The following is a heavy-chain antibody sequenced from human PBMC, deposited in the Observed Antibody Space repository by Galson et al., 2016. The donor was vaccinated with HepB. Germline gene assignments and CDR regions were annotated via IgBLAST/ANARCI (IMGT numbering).Heavy chain of an antibody. J-gene: IGHJ4*02. CDR3: ARGGYSYGHHTKYYFDV. D-gene: IGHD5-18*01. Sequence: PALVKPTQTLTLTCTFSGFSLSNSGEGVAWIRQPPGKALEWLAILHWNDNQRYRPSLRSRLDISTDLSKNAVVLTMTNMGPADTGTYYCARGGYSYGHHTKYYFDVWGQGTLVAVSS. CDR2: LHWNDNQ. CDR1: GFSLSNSGEG. V-gene: IGHV2-5*01.